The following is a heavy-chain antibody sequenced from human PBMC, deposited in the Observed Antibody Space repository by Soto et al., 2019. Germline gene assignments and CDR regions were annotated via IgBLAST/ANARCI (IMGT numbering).Heavy chain of an antibody. CDR3: AKSPCLLSGDLYYYYGMDV. CDR2: ISGSGGST. J-gene: IGHJ6*02. D-gene: IGHD4-17*01. V-gene: IGHV3-23*01. CDR1: GFTFSSYA. Sequence: EMQLLESGGGLVQPGGSLRLSCAASGFTFSSYAMSWVRQAPGKGLEWVSAISGSGGSTYYADSVKGRFTISRDNSKNTLYLQMNRLRADDTAVYYCAKSPCLLSGDLYYYYGMDVWGQVTTVTVSS.